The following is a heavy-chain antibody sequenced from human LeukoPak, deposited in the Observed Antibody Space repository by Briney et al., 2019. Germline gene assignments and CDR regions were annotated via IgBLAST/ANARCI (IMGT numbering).Heavy chain of an antibody. CDR2: IYYSGST. Sequence: SETLSLTCTVSGGSISSSSYYWGWIRQPPGKGLEWIGSIYYSGSTYYNPSLKSRVTISVDTSKNQFSLKLSSVTAADTAVYYCARGYGAGPYYYYYYMDVWGKGTTVTVSS. J-gene: IGHJ6*03. D-gene: IGHD4-17*01. CDR3: ARGYGAGPYYYYYYMDV. V-gene: IGHV4-39*07. CDR1: GGSISSSSYY.